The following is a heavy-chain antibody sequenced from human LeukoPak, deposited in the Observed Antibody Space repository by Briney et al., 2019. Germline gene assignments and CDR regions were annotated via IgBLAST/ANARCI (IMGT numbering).Heavy chain of an antibody. D-gene: IGHD2-2*01. Sequence: SETLSLTCAVSGYSISSGYYWGWIRQPPGKGLEWIGSIYHSGSTYYNPSLKNRVTISVDTSKNQFSLKLSSVTAADTAVYYCARVNPPAAIFLRPSNWFDPWGQGTLVTVSS. V-gene: IGHV4-38-2*01. J-gene: IGHJ5*02. CDR1: GYSISSGYY. CDR2: IYHSGST. CDR3: ARVNPPAAIFLRPSNWFDP.